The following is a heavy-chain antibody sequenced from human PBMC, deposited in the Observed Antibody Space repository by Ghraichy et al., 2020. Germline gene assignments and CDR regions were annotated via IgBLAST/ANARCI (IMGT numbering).Heavy chain of an antibody. CDR2: IYYSGST. Sequence: SETLSLTCTVSGGSISSSSYYWGWIRQPPGRGLEWIGSIYYSGSTYYNPSLKSRVTISVDTSKNQFSLKLSSVTAADTAVYYCARRRGKYYDSSGYSIDYWGQGTLVTVSS. V-gene: IGHV4-39*01. CDR3: ARRRGKYYDSSGYSIDY. J-gene: IGHJ4*02. D-gene: IGHD3-22*01. CDR1: GGSISSSSYY.